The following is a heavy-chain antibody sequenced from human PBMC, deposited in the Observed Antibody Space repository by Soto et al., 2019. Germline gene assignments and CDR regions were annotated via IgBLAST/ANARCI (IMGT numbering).Heavy chain of an antibody. CDR3: ARGSSGYISSWYYFDY. V-gene: IGHV3-23*01. CDR2: ISGTGGST. D-gene: IGHD6-13*01. J-gene: IGHJ4*02. Sequence: PGVSLRLSCAASGFTFTDYALIWVRQAPGKGLAWVATISGTGGSTYLADSVKGRLSISRDNSKNTVSLLINSLRDEDTALYFCARGSSGYISSWYYFDYWGQGTLVTVSS. CDR1: GFTFTDYA.